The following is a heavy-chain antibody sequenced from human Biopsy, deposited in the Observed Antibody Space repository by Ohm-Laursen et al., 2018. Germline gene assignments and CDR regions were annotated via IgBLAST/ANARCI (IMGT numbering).Heavy chain of an antibody. CDR1: GFTFSNYY. V-gene: IGHV3-74*01. CDR2: IKRDGTTT. CDR3: ARGGFFAYSTFDY. Sequence: SLRLSCAASGFTFSNYYVHWVRQVPGKGLLWVSRIKRDGTTTDYAESVKGRFTISRDNAKNTLYLQMNSLRAEDTAVYYCARGGFFAYSTFDYWGQGALVTVSS. J-gene: IGHJ4*02. D-gene: IGHD4-11*01.